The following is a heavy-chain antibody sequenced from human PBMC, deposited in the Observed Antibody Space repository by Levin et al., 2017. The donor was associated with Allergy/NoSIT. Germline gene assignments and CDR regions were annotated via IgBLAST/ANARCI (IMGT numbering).Heavy chain of an antibody. Sequence: SCAASGFTFSDYAITWVRQAPGKGLAWVSAITASGHKTYYSNSAEGRFSVSRDNAGKTVYLQMNSLTGDDTGVYYCAREKGGTRGWYTVDYWGQGALVIVSP. CDR3: AREKGGTRGWYTVDY. CDR1: GFTFSDYA. CDR2: ITASGHKT. J-gene: IGHJ4*02. V-gene: IGHV3-23*01. D-gene: IGHD6-19*01.